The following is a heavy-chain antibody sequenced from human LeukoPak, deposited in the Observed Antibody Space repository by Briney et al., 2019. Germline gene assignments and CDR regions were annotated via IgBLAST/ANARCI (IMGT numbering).Heavy chain of an antibody. CDR3: ATIGSSWYRDFDY. J-gene: IGHJ4*02. CDR1: GGSISSSSYY. V-gene: IGHV4-39*01. D-gene: IGHD6-13*01. CDR2: IYYSGRT. Sequence: SETLSLTCTVSGGSISSSSYYWGWIRQPPGKGLEWIVSIYYSGRTYYNPSLKSRATISVDTSKNQFSLMMSSMTAADTAVYYCATIGSSWYRDFDYWGQGTLVTVSS.